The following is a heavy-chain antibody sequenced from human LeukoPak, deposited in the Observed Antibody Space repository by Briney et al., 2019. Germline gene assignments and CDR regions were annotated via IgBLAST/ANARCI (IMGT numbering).Heavy chain of an antibody. J-gene: IGHJ4*02. CDR2: IRPDGDRT. CDR3: AREQSGARGWYTVDY. V-gene: IGHV3-23*01. CDR1: GFTFSTYA. D-gene: IGHD6-19*01. Sequence: PGGSLRLSCAASGFTFSTYAITWVRQGPGKGLEWVSAIRPDGDRTYYANSVRGRFTISRDNSKDTVYLQINGLRVEDTAVYYCAREQSGARGWYTVDYWGQGTLVTVSS.